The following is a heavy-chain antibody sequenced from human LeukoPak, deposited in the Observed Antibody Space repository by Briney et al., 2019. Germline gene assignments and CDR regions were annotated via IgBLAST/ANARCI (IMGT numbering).Heavy chain of an antibody. V-gene: IGHV3-7*01. Sequence: GGSLRLSCAASGFTFSNYWMSWVRQAPGMGLEWVANIDETGNAKFYVDSVKGRFTISRDNAKSSSNLQLSSLRVEDTAVYYCTRGGVAAARKRGIDYWGQGILVTASS. CDR1: GFTFSNYW. J-gene: IGHJ4*02. CDR2: IDETGNAK. CDR3: TRGGVAAARKRGIDY. D-gene: IGHD6-13*01.